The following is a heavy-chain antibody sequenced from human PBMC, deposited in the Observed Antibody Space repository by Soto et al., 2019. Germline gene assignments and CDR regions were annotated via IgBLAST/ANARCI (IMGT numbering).Heavy chain of an antibody. D-gene: IGHD2-2*01. CDR2: INTGNGDT. J-gene: IGHJ6*02. Sequence: ASVKVSCKASGYTFINYAINWVRQAPGQRLEWMGWINTGNGDTKYSQNYQGRVTITRDTSASTAYMELSSLRSEDTAVYYCARDCRCANCYPTPQYYGMDVWG. CDR1: GYTFINYA. V-gene: IGHV1-3*04. CDR3: ARDCRCANCYPTPQYYGMDV.